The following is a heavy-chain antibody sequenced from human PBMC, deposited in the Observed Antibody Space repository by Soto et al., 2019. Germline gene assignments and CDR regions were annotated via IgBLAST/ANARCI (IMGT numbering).Heavy chain of an antibody. Sequence: ASVKVSCKASGYTFTSYDINWVRQATGQGLEWMGWMNPNSGDTGYAQKFQGRVTMTRNTSISTAYMELSSLRSEDMAVYYCARGVEYSSSLGSYYYYGMDVWGQGTTVTVSS. J-gene: IGHJ6*02. D-gene: IGHD6-6*01. CDR1: GYTFTSYD. V-gene: IGHV1-8*01. CDR2: MNPNSGDT. CDR3: ARGVEYSSSLGSYYYYGMDV.